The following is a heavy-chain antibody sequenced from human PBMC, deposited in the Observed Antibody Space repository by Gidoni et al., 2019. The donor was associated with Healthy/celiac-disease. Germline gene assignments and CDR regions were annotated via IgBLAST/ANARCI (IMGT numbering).Heavy chain of an antibody. V-gene: IGHV4-39*01. CDR3: ARHIDEYSSSPFDY. D-gene: IGHD6-6*01. CDR1: GGSISSSSYY. Sequence: QLQLQESGPGLVKPSETLSLTCTVSGGSISSSSYYWGWIRQPPGKGLEWIGSIYYSGSTYYNPSLKSRVTISVDTSKNQFSLKLSSVTAADTAVYYCARHIDEYSSSPFDYWGQGTLVTVSS. CDR2: IYYSGST. J-gene: IGHJ4*02.